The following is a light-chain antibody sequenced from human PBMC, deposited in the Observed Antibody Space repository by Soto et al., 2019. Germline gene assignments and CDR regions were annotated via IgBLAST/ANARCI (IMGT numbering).Light chain of an antibody. J-gene: IGKJ1*01. CDR1: QSISGTY. V-gene: IGKV3-20*01. CDR2: SES. Sequence: DIVLTQSPGTLSLASGERATLSCRTSQSISGTYLAWYQQKPGQAPRLLIYSESTRATGIPDRFSGSGSGTDFTLTISRLEPEDFAVYYCQHYGTSPSTFGRGTKVDTK. CDR3: QHYGTSPST.